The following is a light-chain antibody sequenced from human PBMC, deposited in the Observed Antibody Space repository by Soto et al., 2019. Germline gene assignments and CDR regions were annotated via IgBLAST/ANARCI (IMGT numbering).Light chain of an antibody. J-gene: IGLJ1*01. CDR3: SSYTTSNTRQIV. CDR2: DVS. CDR1: SSDVGGYNY. Sequence: QAVLNRPASVSGSPGQSITISCTGTSSDVGGYNYVSWYQHHPGKAPKLIIYDVSNRPSGVSNRFSGSKSGNTASLTISGHQPEDEADYYCSSYTTSNTRQIVFGTGTKVTVL. V-gene: IGLV2-14*03.